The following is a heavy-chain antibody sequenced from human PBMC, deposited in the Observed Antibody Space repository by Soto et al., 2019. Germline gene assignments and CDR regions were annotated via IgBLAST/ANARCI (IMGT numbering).Heavy chain of an antibody. CDR1: VFTFSNYG. D-gene: IGHD1-26*01. J-gene: IGHJ6*02. CDR3: ASDLVGASDSYGLDV. Sequence: GGSLRLSCAASVFTFSNYGMHWVRQAPGKGLEWVAIIWHDGNNKYYADSVRGRFIISRDNSKNRLYLQMNSLRAEDTAVYYCASDLVGASDSYGLDVWGQGTPVTVSS. V-gene: IGHV3-33*01. CDR2: IWHDGNNK.